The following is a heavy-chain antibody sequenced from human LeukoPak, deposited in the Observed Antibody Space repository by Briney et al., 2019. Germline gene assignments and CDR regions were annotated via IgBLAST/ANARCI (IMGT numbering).Heavy chain of an antibody. CDR2: ISSSSDLI. CDR1: GFTFSRYS. V-gene: IGHV3-48*04. J-gene: IGHJ6*03. CDR3: ARSSITMVRGVIKSTTSWYHYYNMDV. D-gene: IGHD3-10*01. Sequence: GGSLRLSCAASGFTFSRYSMNWVRQAPGKGLEWISYISSSSDLIYYADSVKGRFTIARDNAKNSLYLQMNSLRAEDTAVYYCARSSITMVRGVIKSTTSWYHYYNMDVWGKGTTVTVSS.